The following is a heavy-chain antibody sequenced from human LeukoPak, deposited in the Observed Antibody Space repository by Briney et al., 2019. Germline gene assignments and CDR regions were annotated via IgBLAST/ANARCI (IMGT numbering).Heavy chain of an antibody. Sequence: ASVKVSCKASGYTFTSYDINWVRQAPGQGLEWMGIINPSGGSTSYAQKFQGRVTMTRDTSTSTVYMELSSLRSEDTAVYYCARDGGFGSGSYGYFDYWGQGTLVTVSS. V-gene: IGHV1-46*01. CDR1: GYTFTSYD. CDR3: ARDGGFGSGSYGYFDY. CDR2: INPSGGST. D-gene: IGHD5-18*01. J-gene: IGHJ4*02.